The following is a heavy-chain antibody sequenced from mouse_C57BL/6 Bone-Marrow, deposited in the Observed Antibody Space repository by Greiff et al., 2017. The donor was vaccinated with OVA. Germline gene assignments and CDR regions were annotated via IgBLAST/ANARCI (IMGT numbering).Heavy chain of an antibody. D-gene: IGHD2-2*01. V-gene: IGHV5-6*01. J-gene: IGHJ3*01. CDR1: GFTFSSYG. Sequence: EVQLVESGGDLVKPGGSLQLSCAASGFTFSSYGMSWVRQTPDKRLEWVATISSGGSYTYYPDSVKGRFTISRDNAKNTLYLQMSSLKSEDTAMYYCARMVTPFAYWGQGTLVTVSA. CDR3: ARMVTPFAY. CDR2: ISSGGSYT.